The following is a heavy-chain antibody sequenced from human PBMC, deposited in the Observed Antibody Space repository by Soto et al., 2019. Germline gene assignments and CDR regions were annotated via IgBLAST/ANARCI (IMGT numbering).Heavy chain of an antibody. CDR1: GFSFSDHY. CDR2: IRNKANSYTT. CDR3: ARTIMYSAPHYFDY. J-gene: IGHJ4*02. D-gene: IGHD1-26*01. V-gene: IGHV3-72*01. Sequence: EVQLVESGGALVQPGGSLRLSCAASGFSFSDHYMEWVRQAPGKGLEWVGRIRNKANSYTTQYAAAVRGRFPLSRDESKNSLFLQMNSLKTENTALYYCARTIMYSAPHYFDYSGQGTLVTVSS.